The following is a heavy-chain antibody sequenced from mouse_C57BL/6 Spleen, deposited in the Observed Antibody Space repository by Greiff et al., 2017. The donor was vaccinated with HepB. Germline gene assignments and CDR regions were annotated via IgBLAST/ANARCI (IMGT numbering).Heavy chain of an antibody. V-gene: IGHV1-26*01. CDR2: INPNNGGT. J-gene: IGHJ2*01. CDR1: GYTFTDYY. CDR3: APYYGSTLDY. Sequence: VQLQQSGPELVKPGASVKISCKASGYTFTDYYMNWVKQSHGKSLEWIGDINPNNGGTSYNQKFKGKATLTVDKSSSTAYMELRSLTSEDSAVYYCAPYYGSTLDYWGQGTTLTVSS. D-gene: IGHD1-1*01.